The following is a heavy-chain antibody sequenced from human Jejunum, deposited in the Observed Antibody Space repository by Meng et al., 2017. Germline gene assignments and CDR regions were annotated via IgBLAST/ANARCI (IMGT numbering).Heavy chain of an antibody. D-gene: IGHD3-10*01. CDR2: ISTTDTTI. CDR1: GFNFRNYY. J-gene: IGHJ4*02. V-gene: IGHV3-11*01. CDR3: ARWDFGTPRHDW. Sequence: QEQLVESGGGLVKPGGSLRLTCEASGFNFRNYYMSWMRQAPGKGLEWVSCISTTDTTIFYADSVKGRFTISRDNAKNSLYLQMNSLRAEDTAVYFCARWDFGTPRHDWWGQGTLVTVSS.